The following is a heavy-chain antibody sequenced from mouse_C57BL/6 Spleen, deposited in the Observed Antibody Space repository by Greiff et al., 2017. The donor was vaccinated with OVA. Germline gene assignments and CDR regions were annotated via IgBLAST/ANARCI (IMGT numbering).Heavy chain of an antibody. CDR3: ARVGRRDFDY. CDR2: ISYDGSN. CDR1: GYSITSGYY. Sequence: EVQLQESGPGLVKPSQSLSLTCSVTGYSITSGYYWNWIRQFPGNKLEWMGYISYDGSNNYNPSLKNRISITRDTSKNQFFLKLNSVTTEDTATYYCARVGRRDFDYWGQGTTLTVSS. D-gene: IGHD4-1*01. V-gene: IGHV3-6*01. J-gene: IGHJ2*01.